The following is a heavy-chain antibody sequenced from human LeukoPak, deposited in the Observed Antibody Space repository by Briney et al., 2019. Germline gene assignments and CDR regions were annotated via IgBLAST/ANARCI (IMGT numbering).Heavy chain of an antibody. D-gene: IGHD2-15*01. CDR3: ARGRVVVAAMDNRFGP. V-gene: IGHV4-39*01. J-gene: IGHJ5*02. CDR2: IYDSGST. Sequence: SETLSLTCTVSGGSIRSSYYYWGWIRQPPGKGLEWIGSIYDSGSTYYNPSLKSRVTISVDTSKNQFSLKLNSVTAADTAVYYCARGRVVVAAMDNRFGPWGQGTLVTVSS. CDR1: GGSIRSSYYY.